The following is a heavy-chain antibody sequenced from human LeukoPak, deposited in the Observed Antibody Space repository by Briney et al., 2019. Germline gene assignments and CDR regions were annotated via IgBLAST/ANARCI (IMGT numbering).Heavy chain of an antibody. D-gene: IGHD5-12*01. V-gene: IGHV4-39*01. CDR1: GGSISSSSYY. J-gene: IGHJ4*02. Sequence: SETLSLTCTVSGGSISSSSYYWGWIRQPPGKGPEWIGSIYYSGSTYYNPSLKSRVTISVDTSKNQFSLKLSSVTAADTAVYYCANSGYDFDYWGQGTLVTVSS. CDR2: IYYSGST. CDR3: ANSGYDFDY.